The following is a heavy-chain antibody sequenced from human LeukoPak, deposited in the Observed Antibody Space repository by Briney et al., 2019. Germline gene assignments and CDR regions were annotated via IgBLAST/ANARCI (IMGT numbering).Heavy chain of an antibody. CDR2: ISSSSTYK. D-gene: IGHD3-10*01. J-gene: IGHJ5*02. CDR1: GFTFTNYS. CDR3: YPHYYGSGNLNWFDP. V-gene: IGHV3-21*01. Sequence: PGGSLRLSCAASGFTFTNYSMNWVRQTPGKGLEWGSSISSSSTYKYYADSVKGRFTISRDNARNSLYLQMNSLRVDDTAVYYCYPHYYGSGNLNWFDPWGQGTLVTVSS.